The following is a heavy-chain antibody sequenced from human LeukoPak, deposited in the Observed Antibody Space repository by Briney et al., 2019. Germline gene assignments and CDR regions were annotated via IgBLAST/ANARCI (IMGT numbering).Heavy chain of an antibody. V-gene: IGHV3-9*01. CDR2: INWKTGNR. D-gene: IGHD2-15*01. CDR3: AKDCNGGNCYIDY. CDR1: GFNFDDYA. Sequence: GGSLRLSCAVSGFNFDDYAMHWVRQAPGRGLEWVSGINWKTGNRIYADSVKGRFTISRDNAKNSLYLQMSSLRAEDTALYYCAKDCNGGNCYIDYWGQGTLVTVAS. J-gene: IGHJ4*02.